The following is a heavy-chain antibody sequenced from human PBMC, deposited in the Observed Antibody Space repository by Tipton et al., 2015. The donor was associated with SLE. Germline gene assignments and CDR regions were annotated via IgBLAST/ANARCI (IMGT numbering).Heavy chain of an antibody. D-gene: IGHD3-3*01. Sequence: TLSLTCAVYGGSFSDYYWSWIRQPPGKGLEWIGEINHSGSTNYNPSLKSRVTISVDTSKNQFSLKLSSVTAADTAVYYCARGTQAYYDFWSGYHDAFDIWGQGTMVTVSS. CDR2: INHSGST. V-gene: IGHV4-34*01. J-gene: IGHJ3*02. CDR1: GGSFSDYY. CDR3: ARGTQAYYDFWSGYHDAFDI.